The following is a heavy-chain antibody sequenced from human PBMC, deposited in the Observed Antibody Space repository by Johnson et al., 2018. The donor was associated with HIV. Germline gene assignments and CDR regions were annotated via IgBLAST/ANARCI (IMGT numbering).Heavy chain of an antibody. D-gene: IGHD3-9*01. Sequence: VQLVESGGGVVQPGGSLRLSCAASGFTFSPYGLHWVRQAPGKGLAWVAFIRHAGTNQSYADSLTGRLPISRDNAKNSLYLPMNRLRAEDTAVYYCARGGYFDGFHLEAFDIWGQGTMVTVSS. J-gene: IGHJ3*02. CDR3: ARGGYFDGFHLEAFDI. CDR2: IRHAGTNQ. CDR1: GFTFSPYG. V-gene: IGHV3-30*02.